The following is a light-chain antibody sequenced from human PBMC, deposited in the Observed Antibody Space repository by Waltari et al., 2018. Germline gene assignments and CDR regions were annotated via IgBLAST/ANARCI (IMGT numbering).Light chain of an antibody. CDR1: QSISTN. CDR3: QQYNNWPGLT. CDR2: CAS. J-gene: IGKJ4*01. V-gene: IGKV3-15*01. Sequence: VVMTQSPATLSVSPGERVTLSCRTSQSISTNLAWYQQKPGQVPRLLIYCASTRATGVPVRFGGSGSGTEFTLTISSLQSEDFAVYYCQQYNNWPGLTFGGGTKVEIK.